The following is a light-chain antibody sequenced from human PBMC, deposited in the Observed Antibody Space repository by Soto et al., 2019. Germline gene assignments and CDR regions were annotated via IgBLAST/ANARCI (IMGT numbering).Light chain of an antibody. Sequence: QSVLTQPASVSGSPGQSITISCTGTSSDVGAYNYVSWYQQYPGKAPKVMIYDVTNRPSGVSSRFSGSKSGNTASLTISGLQAEDEADYYCSSYTSSSSLGVIFGGGTQLTVL. CDR1: SSDVGAYNY. CDR2: DVT. J-gene: IGLJ2*01. V-gene: IGLV2-14*03. CDR3: SSYTSSSSLGVI.